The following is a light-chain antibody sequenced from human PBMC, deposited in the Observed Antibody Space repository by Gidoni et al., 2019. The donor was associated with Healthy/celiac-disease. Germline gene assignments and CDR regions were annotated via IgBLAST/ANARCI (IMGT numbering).Light chain of an antibody. V-gene: IGKV3-20*01. CDR3: QQDDSSPVT. J-gene: IGKJ1*01. CDR1: QSVSSSY. CDR2: GAS. Sequence: DIVLTQSPGTLSLSPGERATLSCRASQSVSSSYLAWYQQKPGQAPRLLIYGASSRATGIPDRFSGTGSGTDFTLTVSRLEPEDFAVYYCQQDDSSPVTFGQGTKVEIK.